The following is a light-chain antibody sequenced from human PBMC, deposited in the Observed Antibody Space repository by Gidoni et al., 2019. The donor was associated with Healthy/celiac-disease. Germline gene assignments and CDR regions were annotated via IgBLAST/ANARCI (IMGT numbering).Light chain of an antibody. CDR1: SSDVGGYNY. CDR2: EVS. Sequence: QSALTKPASVSGSPRQSITISCTGTSSDVGGYNYVSWYQQHPGKAPKLMIYEVSNRPSGVSNRFSGSKSGNTASLTISGLQAEDEADYYCSSYTSSSTTPYVFGTGTKVTVL. J-gene: IGLJ1*01. CDR3: SSYTSSSTTPYV. V-gene: IGLV2-14*01.